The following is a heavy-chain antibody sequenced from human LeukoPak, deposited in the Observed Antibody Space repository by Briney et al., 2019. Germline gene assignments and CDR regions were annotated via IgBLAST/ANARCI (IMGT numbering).Heavy chain of an antibody. V-gene: IGHV3-23*01. CDR1: GFIFSSYG. CDR2: ITGRGENI. D-gene: IGHD6-25*01. Sequence: GGSLRLSCTASGFIFSSYGMNWVRQAPGKGLEWVSGITGRGENIYYAGSVKGRFTISRDNSKNTLYLQMNSLRAEDTAVYYCAKDRRLAAFDYGGQGTLVTVSS. J-gene: IGHJ4*02. CDR3: AKDRRLAAFDY.